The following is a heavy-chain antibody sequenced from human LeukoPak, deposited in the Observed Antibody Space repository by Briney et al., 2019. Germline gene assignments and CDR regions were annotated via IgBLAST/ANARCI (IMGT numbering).Heavy chain of an antibody. D-gene: IGHD3-3*01. CDR3: ARTKFLEWLKFNWFDP. V-gene: IGHV4-30-4*08. CDR1: GGSISSGDYY. CDR2: IYYSGST. Sequence: PSETLSPTCTVSGGSISSGDYYWSWIRQPPGKGLEWIGYIYYSGSTYYNPSLKSRVTISVDTSKNQFSLKLSSVTAADTAVYYCARTKFLEWLKFNWFDPWGQGTLVTVSS. J-gene: IGHJ5*02.